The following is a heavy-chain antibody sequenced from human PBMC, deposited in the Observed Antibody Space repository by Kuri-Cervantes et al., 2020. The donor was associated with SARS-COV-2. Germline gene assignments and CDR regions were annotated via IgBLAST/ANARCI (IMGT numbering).Heavy chain of an antibody. Sequence: GESLKTSCAASGFTFSNYRMHWVRQAPGKGLEWVAVIPYDGSNKYYADSVKGRFTISRDNSKNTLYLQMNSLRAEDTAVYYCARWAVAGTFFFPGDDYYYYGMDVWGQGTTVTVSS. CDR1: GFTFSNYR. CDR3: ARWAVAGTFFFPGDDYYYYGMDV. D-gene: IGHD6-19*01. CDR2: IPYDGSNK. V-gene: IGHV3-33*05. J-gene: IGHJ6*02.